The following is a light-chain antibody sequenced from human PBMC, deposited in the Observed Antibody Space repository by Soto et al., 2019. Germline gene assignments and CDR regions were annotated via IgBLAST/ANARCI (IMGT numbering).Light chain of an antibody. CDR3: QQRRNWPRT. J-gene: IGKJ2*01. CDR2: DAS. V-gene: IGKV3-11*01. Sequence: EIVLTQSPATLSLSPGERATLSCRASQSVSNSLVWFQQKPGQAPRLLIYDASNRATDIPARFSGSGSGTDFTLTISSLEPEDLALYYCQQRRNWPRTFGQGTKLEIK. CDR1: QSVSNS.